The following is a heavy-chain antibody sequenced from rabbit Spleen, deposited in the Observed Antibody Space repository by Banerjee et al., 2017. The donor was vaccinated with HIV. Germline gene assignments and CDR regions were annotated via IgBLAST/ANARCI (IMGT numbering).Heavy chain of an antibody. CDR3: ARDTGSSFSSYGMDL. D-gene: IGHD8-1*01. V-gene: IGHV1S45*01. J-gene: IGHJ6*01. Sequence: LEESGGDLVKPEGSLTLTCTASGFSFSSNYWICWVRQAPGKGLEWIACIDAGSSGSTYYASWAKGRFTISKTSSTTVTLRMTSLTVADTSTYFCARDTGSSFSSYGMDLWGPGTLVTVS. CDR1: GFSFSSNYW. CDR2: IDAGSSGST.